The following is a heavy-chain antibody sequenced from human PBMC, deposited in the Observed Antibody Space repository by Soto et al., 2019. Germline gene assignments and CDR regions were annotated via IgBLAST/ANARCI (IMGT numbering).Heavy chain of an antibody. CDR3: ARGPFSSGWYLSGY. CDR1: GFTFSSYA. J-gene: IGHJ4*02. V-gene: IGHV3-30-3*01. CDR2: ISYDGSNK. Sequence: PGVTLRLSCAASGFTFSSYAMHWVRQPPGKGLEWVAAISYDGSNKYYADSVKGRFTISRDISKNTLYLQMNSLRSEDTAVYYCARGPFSSGWYLSGYWGQGTLVTVSS. D-gene: IGHD6-19*01.